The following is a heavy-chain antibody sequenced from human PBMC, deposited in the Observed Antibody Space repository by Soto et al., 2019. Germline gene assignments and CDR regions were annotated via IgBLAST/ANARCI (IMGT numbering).Heavy chain of an antibody. V-gene: IGHV4-39*01. CDR3: ARGDSGSYNNWFDA. J-gene: IGHJ5*01. D-gene: IGHD1-26*01. Sequence: PSETLSLTCTVSGVSMSSSGYYWGWIRQPPGKGLEWIGSIYYSGSTFYNPSLKSRVTLSIDTSRNQFSLKLSSVTAADSAVYYCARGDSGSYNNWFDAWGHGTLVTVSS. CDR2: IYYSGST. CDR1: GVSMSSSGYY.